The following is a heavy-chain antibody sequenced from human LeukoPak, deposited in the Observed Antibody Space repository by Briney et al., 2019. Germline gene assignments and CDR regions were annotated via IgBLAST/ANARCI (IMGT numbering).Heavy chain of an antibody. D-gene: IGHD6-13*01. CDR1: GASISGYL. Sequence: PSETLSLTCTVSGASISGYLWTWIRQPAGKGLEWIGRVYPSGSTNYNPSLKNRVTISGDKSKNQFSLKLNSVTAADTAVYYCARDFLSSFTFDYWGQGALVTVSS. CDR3: ARDFLSSFTFDY. V-gene: IGHV4-4*07. CDR2: VYPSGST. J-gene: IGHJ4*02.